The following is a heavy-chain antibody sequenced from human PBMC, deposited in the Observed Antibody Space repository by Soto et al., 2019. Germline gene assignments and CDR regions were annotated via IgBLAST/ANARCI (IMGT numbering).Heavy chain of an antibody. J-gene: IGHJ4*02. Sequence: GGSLRLSCTASGFMFSSYTMNWVRQAPGKGLEWVSSVSFRGDIYYADSLEGRFTISRDDAKNSLYLQMNSLRAEDTAVYYCARGCSSASCYCYWGQGTLVTVSS. CDR3: ARGCSSASCYCY. D-gene: IGHD2-2*01. V-gene: IGHV3-21*01. CDR2: VSFRGDI. CDR1: GFMFSSYT.